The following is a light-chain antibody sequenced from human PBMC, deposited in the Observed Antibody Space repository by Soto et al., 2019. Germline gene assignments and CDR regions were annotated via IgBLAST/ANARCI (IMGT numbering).Light chain of an antibody. CDR1: QGISSY. V-gene: IGKV1-8*01. J-gene: IGKJ1*01. CDR3: QQYYSYPGT. CDR2: AAS. Sequence: IGMTQSPSSFSASTGDRVTITCRASQGISSYLAWYQQKPGKAPKLLIYAASTLQSGVPSRFSGSGSGTDFTLTISCLQSEDFATYYCQQYYSYPGTFCQVTNVDVK.